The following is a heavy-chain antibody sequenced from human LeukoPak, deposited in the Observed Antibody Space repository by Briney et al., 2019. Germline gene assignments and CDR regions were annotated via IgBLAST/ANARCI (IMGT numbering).Heavy chain of an antibody. J-gene: IGHJ4*02. V-gene: IGHV4-34*01. D-gene: IGHD5-18*01. CDR1: GVSFSGYY. CDR2: INHSGST. CDR3: ARHDGYNYGHVDY. Sequence: PSETLSLTCAVYGVSFSGYYWSWIRQPPGKGLEWIGEINHSGSTNFNPSLKSRVTISVDTSENQFSLKLRSVTAADTAVYYCARHDGYNYGHVDYWGQGTLVTVSS.